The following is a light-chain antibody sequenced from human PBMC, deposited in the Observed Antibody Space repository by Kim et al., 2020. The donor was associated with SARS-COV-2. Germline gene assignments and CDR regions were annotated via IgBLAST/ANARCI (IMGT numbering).Light chain of an antibody. Sequence: ATINCKSSQSVLYSSNNKNYLAWYQQKPGQPPKLLIYWASTRESGVPDRFSGSGSGTDFALAISSLQAEDVAVYYCQQYYSTPLTFGGGTKVDIK. CDR3: QQYYSTPLT. CDR2: WAS. CDR1: QSVLYSSNNKNY. J-gene: IGKJ4*01. V-gene: IGKV4-1*01.